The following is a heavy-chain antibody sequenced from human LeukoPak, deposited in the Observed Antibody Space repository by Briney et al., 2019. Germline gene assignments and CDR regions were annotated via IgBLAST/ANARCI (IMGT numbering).Heavy chain of an antibody. Sequence: SETLSLTCTVSGGSISSYYWSWIRQPPGKGLEWIGYIYYSGSTNYNPSLKSRVTISVDTSKNQFSLKLSSVTAADTAVYYCARERDGGNVDYWGQGALVTVS. J-gene: IGHJ4*02. CDR2: IYYSGST. V-gene: IGHV4-59*01. CDR3: ARERDGGNVDY. D-gene: IGHD4-23*01. CDR1: GGSISSYY.